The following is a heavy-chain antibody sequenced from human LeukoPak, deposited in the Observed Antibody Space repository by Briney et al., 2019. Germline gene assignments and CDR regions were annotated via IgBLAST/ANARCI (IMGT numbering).Heavy chain of an antibody. CDR2: IYPGDSDT. Sequence: GESLKIFCKGSGYSFTSYWNGWVRQMPGKGLEWMGSIYPGDSDTRYSPSFQGQVTISADKSISTAYLQWSSLKASDTAVYYCARYSSSWGSVRYFDYWGQGTLVTVSS. D-gene: IGHD6-13*01. V-gene: IGHV5-51*01. CDR3: ARYSSSWGSVRYFDY. CDR1: GYSFTSYW. J-gene: IGHJ4*02.